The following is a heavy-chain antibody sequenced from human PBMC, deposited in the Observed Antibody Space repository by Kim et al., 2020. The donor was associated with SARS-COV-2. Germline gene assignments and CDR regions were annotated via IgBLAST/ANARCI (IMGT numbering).Heavy chain of an antibody. D-gene: IGHD2-2*01. J-gene: IGHJ4*02. V-gene: IGHV1-2*02. CDR3: ARGVSRIYASLSHFDD. CDR1: GYGFTDYN. Sequence: ASVKVSCTASGYGFTDYNIHWVREAPGQGLEWMAWISPNSGVTNIAQTFEGRVALTRDTSTTTVYLELTGLKPDDTAVYFCARGVSRIYASLSHFDDWGQGT. CDR2: ISPNSGVT.